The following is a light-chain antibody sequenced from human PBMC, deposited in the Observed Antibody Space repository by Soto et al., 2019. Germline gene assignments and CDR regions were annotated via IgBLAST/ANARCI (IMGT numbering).Light chain of an antibody. CDR3: QSYDSSLLSYV. CDR2: GNS. V-gene: IGLV1-40*01. J-gene: IGLJ1*01. Sequence: QLVLTPPPSVSGAPGQRVTISCTGSSSNIGAGYDVHWYQQLPGTAPKLLIYGNSNRPSGVPDRFSGSKSGTSASLAITGLQSEDEADYYCQSYDSSLLSYVFGTGTKLTVL. CDR1: SSNIGAGYD.